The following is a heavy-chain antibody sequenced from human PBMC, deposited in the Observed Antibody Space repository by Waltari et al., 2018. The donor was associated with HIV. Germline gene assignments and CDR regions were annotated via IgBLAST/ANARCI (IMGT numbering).Heavy chain of an antibody. CDR3: AGGHNFGSRFDY. V-gene: IGHV4-59*01. CDR2: IHYEGGT. J-gene: IGHJ4*02. D-gene: IGHD5-18*01. Sequence: QVQLQESGPRLVQPSETLSLSCTVSGDSIRNFYWSWIRQPPGKLLEWIGYIHYEGGTNWHPSLKSRVTMSVDTSKKQFSLSLNSVTAADTAIYYCAGGHNFGSRFDYWGQGILVAVSS. CDR1: GDSIRNFY.